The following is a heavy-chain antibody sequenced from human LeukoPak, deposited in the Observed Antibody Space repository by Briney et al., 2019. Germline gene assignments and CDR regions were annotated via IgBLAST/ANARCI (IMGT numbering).Heavy chain of an antibody. CDR3: ARDGTMDGPDFDY. CDR1: GFTFSIYS. CDR2: ISGSSSDI. Sequence: GGSLRLSCAASGFTFSIYSMNWVRQAPGKGLEWVSYISGSSSDIYYADSVKGRFTISRDNAKNSLYLQINSLRDEDTAVYYCARDGTMDGPDFDYWGQGTLVTVSP. J-gene: IGHJ4*02. D-gene: IGHD3-10*01. V-gene: IGHV3-21*05.